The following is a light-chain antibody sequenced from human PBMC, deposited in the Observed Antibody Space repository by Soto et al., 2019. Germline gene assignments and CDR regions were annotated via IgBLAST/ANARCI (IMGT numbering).Light chain of an antibody. V-gene: IGLV2-14*01. CDR1: SSDVGGYNY. Sequence: QSVLPQPASISWSPGQSITISCTGTSSDVGGYNYVSWYQQYPGRVPKLLIYKVSNRPSGVSNRFSGSKSGNTASLTISGLQAEAEADYFCTSPTPGSLYVIGNGTKVTV. CDR2: KVS. CDR3: TSPTPGSLYV. J-gene: IGLJ1*01.